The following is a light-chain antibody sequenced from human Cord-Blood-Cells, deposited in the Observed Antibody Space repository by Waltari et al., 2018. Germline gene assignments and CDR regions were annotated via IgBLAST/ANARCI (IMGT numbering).Light chain of an antibody. CDR2: KDS. J-gene: IGLJ3*02. Sequence: SYELTQPPSLSVSLGQMARITCSGDALPKKYAYWYQQKPGQFPVLVIYKDSERPAGIPERFSGSSSGTIVTLTISGVQAEDEADYYCLSADSSGTWVFGGGTKLTVL. V-gene: IGLV3-16*01. CDR3: LSADSSGTWV. CDR1: ALPKKY.